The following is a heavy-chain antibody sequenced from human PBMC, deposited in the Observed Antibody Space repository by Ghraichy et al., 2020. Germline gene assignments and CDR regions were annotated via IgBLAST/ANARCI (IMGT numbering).Heavy chain of an antibody. D-gene: IGHD5-24*01. J-gene: IGHJ4*02. CDR1: GFTFSNAW. CDR3: TTGGRDDYPRGTAY. Sequence: GGSLRLSCAASGFTFSNAWMSWVRQAPGKGLEWVGRIKSKSDGGTTDYAAPVKGRFSISRDDSGNTLFLQMNSLKTEDTAVYYCTTGGRDDYPRGTAYWGQEILVTVSS. V-gene: IGHV3-15*01. CDR2: IKSKSDGGTT.